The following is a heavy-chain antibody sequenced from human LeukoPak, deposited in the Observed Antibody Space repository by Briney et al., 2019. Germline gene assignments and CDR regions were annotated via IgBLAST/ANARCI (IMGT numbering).Heavy chain of an antibody. CDR2: INHSGST. D-gene: IGHD6-13*01. CDR3: ARLARSSSIPFAY. V-gene: IGHV4-34*01. Sequence: SETLSLTCAVYGGSFSGYYWSWIRQPPGKGLEWIGEINHSGSTNYNPSLKSRVTISVDTSKNQFSLKLSSLSAADTAVYYCARLARSSSIPFAYWGQGTLVTASS. J-gene: IGHJ4*02. CDR1: GGSFSGYY.